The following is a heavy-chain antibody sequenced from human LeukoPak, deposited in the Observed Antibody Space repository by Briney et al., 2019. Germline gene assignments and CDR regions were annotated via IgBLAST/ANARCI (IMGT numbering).Heavy chain of an antibody. CDR1: GFTVSSNY. Sequence: GGSLRLSCAASGFTVSSNYMSWVRQAPGKGLEWVSVIYSGGSTYYADSVKGRFTISRDNSKNTLYLQMNSLRAEDTAVYYCARSGSDSSGYSNHWGQGTLVTVSS. J-gene: IGHJ5*02. CDR2: IYSGGST. V-gene: IGHV3-66*01. D-gene: IGHD3-22*01. CDR3: ARSGSDSSGYSNH.